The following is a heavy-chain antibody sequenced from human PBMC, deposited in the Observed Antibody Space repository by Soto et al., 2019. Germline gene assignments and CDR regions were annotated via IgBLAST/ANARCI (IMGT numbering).Heavy chain of an antibody. V-gene: IGHV3-33*01. J-gene: IGHJ6*02. D-gene: IGHD2-21*02. CDR3: ATAPSGDDTLYHYYTMDV. CDR1: GFTFSDHA. CDR2: VWFDGGNK. Sequence: QVQLVASGGGVVQPGTSLRLSCEASGFTFSDHAMHWVRQAPGKGLEWVAVVWFDGGNKFYTDSVKGRFTISRDNSKNPLVLQMNSLRVVDTAEYYCATAPSGDDTLYHYYTMDVWGQGTPVNVSS.